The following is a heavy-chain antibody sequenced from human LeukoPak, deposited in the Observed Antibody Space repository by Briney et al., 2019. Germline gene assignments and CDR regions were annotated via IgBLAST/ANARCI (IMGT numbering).Heavy chain of an antibody. Sequence: GGSLRLSCAASGFTFSSYGMHWVRQAPGKGLEWVALIWYDGSKKYYRDSVKGRFTISRDNSKNTLYLQMNSLRAEDTAVYYCAKLSMVVVIKGYFDYWGQGTLVTVSS. CDR2: IWYDGSKK. CDR3: AKLSMVVVIKGYFDY. CDR1: GFTFSSYG. V-gene: IGHV3-30*02. D-gene: IGHD3-22*01. J-gene: IGHJ4*02.